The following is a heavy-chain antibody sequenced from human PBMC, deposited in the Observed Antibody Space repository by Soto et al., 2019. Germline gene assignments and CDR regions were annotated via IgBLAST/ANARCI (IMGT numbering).Heavy chain of an antibody. CDR3: ARDAGTAMENWFDP. CDR2: IWYDGSNK. D-gene: IGHD5-18*01. Sequence: GGSLRLSCAASGFTFSSYGMHWVRQAPGKGLEWVAVIWYDGSNKYYADSVKGRFTISRDNSKNTLYLQMNSLRAEDTAVYYGARDAGTAMENWFDPWGQGTLVTVSS. CDR1: GFTFSSYG. J-gene: IGHJ5*02. V-gene: IGHV3-33*01.